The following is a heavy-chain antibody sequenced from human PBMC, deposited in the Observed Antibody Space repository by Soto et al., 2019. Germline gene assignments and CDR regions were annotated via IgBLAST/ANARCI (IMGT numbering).Heavy chain of an antibody. CDR3: ARAADYYDSSGYDY. CDR2: IGTAGDT. CDR1: GFTFSSYD. D-gene: IGHD3-22*01. Sequence: GGSLRLSCAASGFTFSSYDMHWVRQATGKGLEWVSAIGTAGDTYYPGSVKGRFTISRENAKNSLYLQMNSLRAEDTAVYYCARAADYYDSSGYDYWGQGTLVTVSS. V-gene: IGHV3-13*01. J-gene: IGHJ4*02.